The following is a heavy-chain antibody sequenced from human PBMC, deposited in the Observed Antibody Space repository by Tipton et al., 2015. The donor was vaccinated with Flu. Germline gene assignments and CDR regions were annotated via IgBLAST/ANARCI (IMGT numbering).Heavy chain of an antibody. Sequence: QLVQSGAEVKKPGESLKISCKGSGYSFTSYWIGWVRQMPGKGLEWMGMIYAGDSDTTYSPSFQGQVTISANKSMSTAYLQWCSLKASDSAIYYCVRQEAATTTDYPPLLDYWGQGTLVTVSS. D-gene: IGHD5-24*01. CDR3: VRQEAATTTDYPPLLDY. V-gene: IGHV5-51*01. CDR1: GYSFTSYW. J-gene: IGHJ4*02. CDR2: IYAGDSDT.